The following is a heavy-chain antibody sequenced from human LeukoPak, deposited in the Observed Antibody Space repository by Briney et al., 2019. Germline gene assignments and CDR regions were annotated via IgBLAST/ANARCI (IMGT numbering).Heavy chain of an antibody. CDR2: IRYDGSSK. CDR3: TKTVGYGDYGGMGDY. Sequence: GGSLRLSCAASRFTFSRYGMHWVRQAPGKGLEWVAFIRYDGSSKYYADSMKGRFTVSRDNSKNTLYLQMNSLRAADTAMYYCTKTVGYGDYGGMGDYWGQGTLVTVSS. CDR1: RFTFSRYG. V-gene: IGHV3-30*02. D-gene: IGHD4-17*01. J-gene: IGHJ4*02.